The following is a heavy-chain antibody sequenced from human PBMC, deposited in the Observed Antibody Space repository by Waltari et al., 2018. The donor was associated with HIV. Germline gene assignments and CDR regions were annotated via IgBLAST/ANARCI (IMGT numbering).Heavy chain of an antibody. Sequence: EVQLVESGGTLVQPGGSLRLACTASGFEFDTYSFNWVRQPRGKGLEWISYISCRGYTVYYPHSVKCLFTISRNNAKHSLYLQMNSLCLEDTAMSYCASPAQAEGYWVQGTLVTVSS. J-gene: IGHJ4*02. CDR1: GFEFDTYS. CDR3: ASPAQAEGY. CDR2: ISCRGYTV. D-gene: IGHD6-19*01. V-gene: IGHV3-48*01.